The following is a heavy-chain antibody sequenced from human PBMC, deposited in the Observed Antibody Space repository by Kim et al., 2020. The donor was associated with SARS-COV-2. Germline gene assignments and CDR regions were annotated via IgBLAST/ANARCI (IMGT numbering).Heavy chain of an antibody. CDR3: AREVPGVSAAIRWFDP. CDR1: GYTFTSYG. Sequence: ASVKVSCKASGYTFTSYGISWVRQAPGQGLEWMGWISAYNGNTNYAQKLQGRVTMTTDTSTSTAYMELRSLRSDDTAVYYCAREVPGVSAAIRWFDPWGQGTLVTVSS. D-gene: IGHD2-2*02. J-gene: IGHJ5*02. V-gene: IGHV1-18*01. CDR2: ISAYNGNT.